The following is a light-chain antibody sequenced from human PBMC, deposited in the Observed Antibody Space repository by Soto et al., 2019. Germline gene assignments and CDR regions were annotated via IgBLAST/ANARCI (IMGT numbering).Light chain of an antibody. Sequence: QSVLTPPPSVSGAPGQRVTISCTGSSSNTGAGYDVHWYQQLPGRAPKLLIYGNTNRPSGVPVRFSGSKSGTSASLAITGLQAEDEAVYYCMSFDSSLSVVFGGGTKLTVL. CDR2: GNT. CDR3: MSFDSSLSVV. J-gene: IGLJ2*01. V-gene: IGLV1-40*01. CDR1: SSNTGAGYD.